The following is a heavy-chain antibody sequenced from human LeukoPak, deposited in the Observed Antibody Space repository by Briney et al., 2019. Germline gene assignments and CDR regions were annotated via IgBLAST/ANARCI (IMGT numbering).Heavy chain of an antibody. V-gene: IGHV3-23*01. CDR3: VIWGDYDVLTGYYVPDY. CDR1: GFTFSNYD. J-gene: IGHJ4*02. D-gene: IGHD3-9*01. Sequence: GGSLRLSCVASGFTFSNYDMSWVRHAPGEGLEWVSAIIGSGTNRYYADSLKGRFTTSRDNSKNTVFPQMNSLRHEDTAIYYCVIWGDYDVLTGYYVPDYWGQGTLVTVSS. CDR2: IIGSGTNR.